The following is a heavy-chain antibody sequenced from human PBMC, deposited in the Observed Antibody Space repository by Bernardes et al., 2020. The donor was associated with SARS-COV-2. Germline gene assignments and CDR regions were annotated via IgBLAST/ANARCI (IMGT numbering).Heavy chain of an antibody. CDR3: ARVYYYGSGSYFYYYYYGMDV. V-gene: IGHV4-61*01. CDR2: IYYSGST. CDR1: GGSVSSGSYY. J-gene: IGHJ6*02. Sequence: SETLSLTCTVSGGSVSSGSYYWSWIRQPPGKGLEWIGYIYYSGSTNYNPSLKSRVTISVDTSKNQFSLKLSSVTAADTAVYYCARVYYYGSGSYFYYYYYGMDVWGQGTTVTVSS. D-gene: IGHD3-10*01.